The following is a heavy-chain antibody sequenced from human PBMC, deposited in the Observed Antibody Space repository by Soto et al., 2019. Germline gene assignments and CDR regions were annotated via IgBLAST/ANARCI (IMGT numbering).Heavy chain of an antibody. D-gene: IGHD5-12*01. V-gene: IGHV4-39*01. CDR2: IYSSGST. J-gene: IGHJ5*02. Sequence: ETPSLTCTVYSGSISSSSYYWGWIRQPPGKGLEWIGSIYSSGSTYYNPCLKSSVTLSVDTSKNQFSLKLSSVTAADTAVYYCARPKASWFDPWGQGTLVTVS. CDR3: ARPKASWFDP. CDR1: SGSISSSSYY.